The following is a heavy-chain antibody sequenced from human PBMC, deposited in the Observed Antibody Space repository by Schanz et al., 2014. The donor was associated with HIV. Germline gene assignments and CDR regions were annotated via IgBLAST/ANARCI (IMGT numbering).Heavy chain of an antibody. CDR1: GFTFSSYG. V-gene: IGHV3-NL1*01. Sequence: QVQLVESGGGVVQPGRSLRLSCAASGFTFSSYGMHWVRQAPGKGLEWVSAISGSSITYSADSVKGRFTISRDNFKDMVYLQMNSLRVEDTALYYCTRGQSGTYGTFDVWGRGTVVTVSS. CDR3: TRGQSGTYGTFDV. CDR2: ISGSSIT. D-gene: IGHD1-26*01. J-gene: IGHJ3*01.